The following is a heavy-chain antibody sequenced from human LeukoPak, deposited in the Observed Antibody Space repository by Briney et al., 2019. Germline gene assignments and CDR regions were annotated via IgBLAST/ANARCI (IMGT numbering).Heavy chain of an antibody. CDR2: IRYDGSNK. CDR1: GFTFSSYG. V-gene: IGHV3-30*02. D-gene: IGHD2-2*01. CDR3: AKDRGDIVVVPAAMDV. J-gene: IGHJ6*04. Sequence: GGSLRLSCAASGFTFSSYGMHWVRQAPGKGLEWVAFIRYDGSNKYYADSVKGRFTISRDNSKNTLYLQMNSLRAEDTAVYYCAKDRGDIVVVPAAMDVWAKGPRSPSPQ.